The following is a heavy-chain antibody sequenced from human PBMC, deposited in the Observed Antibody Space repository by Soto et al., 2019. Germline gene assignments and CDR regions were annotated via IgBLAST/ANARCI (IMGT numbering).Heavy chain of an antibody. CDR2: ISSSSSTI. CDR3: ARDYGYYYYYGMDV. CDR1: GFTFSSYS. D-gene: IGHD3-10*01. J-gene: IGHJ6*02. Sequence: GGSLRLSCAASGFTFSSYSMDWVRQAPGKGLEWVSYISSSSSTIYYADSVKGRFTISRDNAKNSLYLQMNSLRDEDTAVYYCARDYGYYYYYGMDVWGQGTTVTVSS. V-gene: IGHV3-48*02.